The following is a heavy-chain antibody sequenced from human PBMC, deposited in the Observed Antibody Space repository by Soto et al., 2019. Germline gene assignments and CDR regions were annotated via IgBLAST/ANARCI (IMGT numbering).Heavy chain of an antibody. J-gene: IGHJ3*01. CDR3: ARGGDDGSGGDFDL. CDR1: SGYSSTSYW. D-gene: IGHD2-21*01. Sequence: QVQLQESGPGLVKPSGTLSLTCDVSSGYSSTSYWWSWVRQPPGKGLEWIGEIFHSGITNYKPSLKSRGTMSVDKSKSQFSLQMNYVTAADTGVYFCARGGDDGSGGDFDLWGQGTLVTVSS. V-gene: IGHV4-4*02. CDR2: IFHSGIT.